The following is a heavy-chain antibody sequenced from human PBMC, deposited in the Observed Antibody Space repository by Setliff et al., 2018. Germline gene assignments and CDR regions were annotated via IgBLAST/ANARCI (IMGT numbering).Heavy chain of an antibody. V-gene: IGHV2-5*02. CDR2: IYWDDGK. CDR3: AHRRGDYYDSSGYYYDY. CDR1: GFSLSTSGVG. Sequence: SGPTLVNPTQTLTLTCTFSGFSLSTSGVGVGWIRQPPGKALEWLALIYWDDGKRYSPSLKSRLTITKDTSKNQVVLTMTNMDPVDTATYYCAHRRGDYYDSSGYYYDYWGQGTLVTVSS. D-gene: IGHD3-22*01. J-gene: IGHJ4*02.